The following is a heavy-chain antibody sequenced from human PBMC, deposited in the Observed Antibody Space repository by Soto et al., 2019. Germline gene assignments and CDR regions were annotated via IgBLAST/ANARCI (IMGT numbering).Heavy chain of an antibody. CDR3: AMVDVYVTPSPQDV. V-gene: IGHV1-18*01. D-gene: IGHD3-16*01. J-gene: IGHJ6*02. CDR2: INTYNGNT. Sequence: QVQLVQSGAEVKNPGASVKVSCKASGYTFTRYGIGWARQAPGQGLEWMGWINTYNGNTNYAQNLQGRVTLTTDTTTSTAYMKLRSLRSNDPAIYYCAMVDVYVTPSPQDVWGQGTTVIVSS. CDR1: GYTFTRYG.